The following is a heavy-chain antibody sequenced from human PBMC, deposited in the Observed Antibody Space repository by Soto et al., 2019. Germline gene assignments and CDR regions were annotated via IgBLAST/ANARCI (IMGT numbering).Heavy chain of an antibody. D-gene: IGHD2-21*02. CDR1: GGTFSNHA. CDR3: ARDDATYCGGDCYRYFYYGMDV. Sequence: SVKVSCKASGGTFSNHAISWVLQAPGQGLEWVGGIIPMFPTADYAQRFQGRVTITADDSTTTVYMELSGLRSEDTAMYYCARDDATYCGGDCYRYFYYGMDVWGQGTTVTVSS. J-gene: IGHJ6*02. CDR2: IIPMFPTA. V-gene: IGHV1-69*13.